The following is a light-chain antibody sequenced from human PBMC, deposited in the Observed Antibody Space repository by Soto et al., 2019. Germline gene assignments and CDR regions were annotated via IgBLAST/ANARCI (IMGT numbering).Light chain of an antibody. V-gene: IGLV1-44*01. J-gene: IGLJ1*01. CDR2: RTV. CDR1: ASNIGSKA. Sequence: QSVLTQSPSASGTPGQRVTISCSGSASNIGSKAVNWYQQFPGTAPKLIIYRTVERPSGVPARFYGSKSGTSASLAINGLQSEDEADYYCAAWDDRVDEYVFGTGTKFTVL. CDR3: AAWDDRVDEYV.